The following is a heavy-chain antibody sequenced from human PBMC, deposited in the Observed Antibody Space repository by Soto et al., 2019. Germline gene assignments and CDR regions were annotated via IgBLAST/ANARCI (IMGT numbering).Heavy chain of an antibody. V-gene: IGHV1-18*01. CDR3: ARGASCSNTSCYDNFHYGLAV. D-gene: IGHD2-2*01. CDR1: GYTFTNYG. Sequence: QVQLVQSGPEVKNPGASLKVSCKASGYTFTNYGITWVRQAPGQGLEWMGWITASNGNANYAREIQGRLTLTRDTSTNTASMELRSLRSDDTAVYYCARGASCSNTSCYDNFHYGLAVWGQGTTVIVSS. J-gene: IGHJ6*02. CDR2: ITASNGNA.